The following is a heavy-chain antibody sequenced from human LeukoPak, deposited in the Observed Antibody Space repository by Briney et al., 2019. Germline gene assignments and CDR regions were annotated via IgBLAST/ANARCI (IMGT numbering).Heavy chain of an antibody. V-gene: IGHV3-74*01. CDR3: ARSPYGGYGDN. J-gene: IGHJ4*02. D-gene: IGHD4-17*01. CDR2: INSDGGST. CDR1: GFTFSSYG. Sequence: GGSLRLSCAASGFTFSSYGMHWVRQPPGKGLVWVSRINSDGGSTTYADSVKGRFTISRDNARNTLYLQMNSLRAEDTAVYYCARSPYGGYGDNWGQGTLVTVSS.